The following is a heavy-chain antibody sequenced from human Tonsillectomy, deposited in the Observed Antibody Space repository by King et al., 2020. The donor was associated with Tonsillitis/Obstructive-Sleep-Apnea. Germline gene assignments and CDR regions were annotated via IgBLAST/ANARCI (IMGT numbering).Heavy chain of an antibody. D-gene: IGHD3-3*01. Sequence: VQLVESGGGVGQPGRSLRLSCAASGFTFSSYGMHWVRQAPGKGLEWVAVIWYDGSNKYYADSVKGRFTISRDNSKNTLDLQMNSLRAEDTAVYYCARDSSPRYYDFWSGYGDYWGQGTLVTVSS. CDR1: GFTFSSYG. CDR2: IWYDGSNK. V-gene: IGHV3-33*01. CDR3: ARDSSPRYYDFWSGYGDY. J-gene: IGHJ4*02.